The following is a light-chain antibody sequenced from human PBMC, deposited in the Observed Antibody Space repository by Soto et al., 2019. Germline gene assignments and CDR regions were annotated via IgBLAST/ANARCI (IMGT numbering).Light chain of an antibody. CDR1: QSVSSTF. CDR3: QQYGSSLFS. Sequence: EIVLTQSPGTLSLSPGERATLSCRASQSVSSTFLAWYQQKPGQAPRLLIYAASSRATGIPDRFSGSGSGNNFTLTIRRLEPEDFAVYYCQQYGSSLFSFGPGTKVDIK. J-gene: IGKJ3*01. CDR2: AAS. V-gene: IGKV3-20*01.